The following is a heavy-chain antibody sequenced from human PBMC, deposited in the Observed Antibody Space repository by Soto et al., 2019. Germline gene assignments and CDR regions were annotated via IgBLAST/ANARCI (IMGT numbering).Heavy chain of an antibody. D-gene: IGHD6-19*01. CDR2: VFHSATT. Sequence: KPSETLSLTCTVSGDSFSDYYWNWIRQVPGKGLEWIGFVFHSATTSYNPSLKTRVAISDDTSKKQFSLRLTSVTAADMAIYYCARGHYSSGWPIDHWGQGILVTVSS. CDR1: GDSFSDYY. J-gene: IGHJ4*02. CDR3: ARGHYSSGWPIDH. V-gene: IGHV4-59*13.